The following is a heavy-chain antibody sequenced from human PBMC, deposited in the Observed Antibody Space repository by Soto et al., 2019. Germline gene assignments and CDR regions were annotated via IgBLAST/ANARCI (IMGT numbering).Heavy chain of an antibody. D-gene: IGHD3-16*02. J-gene: IGHJ3*02. CDR1: GFSFSNYA. Sequence: QVQLVESGGGVVQPGRSLRLSCVASGFSFSNYAMHWVRQAPGKGLEWVAVISYDGSNKYYADSVKGRFTISRDNSKNTLYLQMNNVRTEDTAVYYCATVRGYRQDFDAFDIWGQGTMVTVSS. CDR2: ISYDGSNK. CDR3: ATVRGYRQDFDAFDI. V-gene: IGHV3-30-3*01.